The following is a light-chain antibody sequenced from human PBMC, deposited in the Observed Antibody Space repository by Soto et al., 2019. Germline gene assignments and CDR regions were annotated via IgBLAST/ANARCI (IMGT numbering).Light chain of an antibody. CDR2: GAS. J-gene: IGKJ3*01. CDR1: QSVRSN. Sequence: EIVMTQSPATLSVSPGERATLSCRASQSVRSNLAWYQQRADQAPRLLIYGASTRATGIPARFSGSGSGTEFTLTISSLQSEDFAVYYCQQYNNWPPVTFGPGTKVGIK. V-gene: IGKV3-15*01. CDR3: QQYNNWPPVT.